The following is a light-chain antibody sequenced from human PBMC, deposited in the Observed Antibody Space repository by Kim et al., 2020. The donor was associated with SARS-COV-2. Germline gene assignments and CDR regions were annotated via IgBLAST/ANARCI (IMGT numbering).Light chain of an antibody. V-gene: IGLV3-19*01. CDR3: NSRDSSGNHLV. Sequence: SSELTQDPAVSVALGQTVRITCQGDSLRSYYASLYQHKPGQAPVLVIYGKNNRPSGIPDRFSGSSSGNTASLTITGAQAEDEADYYCNSRDSSGNHLVF. CDR1: SLRSYY. CDR2: GKN. J-gene: IGLJ6*01.